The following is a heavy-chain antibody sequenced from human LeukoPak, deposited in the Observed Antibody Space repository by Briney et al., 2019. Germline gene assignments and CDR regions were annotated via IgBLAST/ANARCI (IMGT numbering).Heavy chain of an antibody. CDR3: ARASRYCSSTSCYLVS. D-gene: IGHD2-2*01. J-gene: IGHJ5*02. V-gene: IGHV3-74*01. CDR1: GFTFSDYW. CDR2: VSSDGTST. Sequence: GGSLRLSCAASGFTFSDYWMHWVRHAPGKGLVWVSRVSSDGTSTSYADSVKGRFTISRDNAKNTLFLQMNSLRAEDTAVYYCARASRYCSSTSCYLVSWGQGTLVTVSS.